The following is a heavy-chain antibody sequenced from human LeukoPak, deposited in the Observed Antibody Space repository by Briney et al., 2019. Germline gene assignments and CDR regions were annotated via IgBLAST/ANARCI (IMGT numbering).Heavy chain of an antibody. J-gene: IGHJ4*02. CDR3: ARVYYGSGSPRHFDY. V-gene: IGHV3-11*01. CDR2: IGNSGSPI. CDR1: GFTFTNYY. D-gene: IGHD3-10*01. Sequence: PGGSLRLSCAASGFTFTNYYMSWIRQAPGKGLEWISHIGNSGSPIYYADSVKGRFTISRDNAKNSLYLQMSSLRAEDTAVYYCARVYYGSGSPRHFDYWGQGTLVTVSS.